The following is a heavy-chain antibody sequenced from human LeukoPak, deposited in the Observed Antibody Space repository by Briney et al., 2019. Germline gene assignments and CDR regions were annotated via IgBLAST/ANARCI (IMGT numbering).Heavy chain of an antibody. J-gene: IGHJ4*02. V-gene: IGHV3-30*02. Sequence: GGSLRLSCAASGFTFSSYGMHWVRQAPGKGLEWVAFIRLDGSNKYYADSVKGRFTISRDNSKNTLYLQMNSLRAEDTAVYYCARDRDYYGSGSSNFDYWGQGTLVTVSS. CDR2: IRLDGSNK. D-gene: IGHD3-10*01. CDR3: ARDRDYYGSGSSNFDY. CDR1: GFTFSSYG.